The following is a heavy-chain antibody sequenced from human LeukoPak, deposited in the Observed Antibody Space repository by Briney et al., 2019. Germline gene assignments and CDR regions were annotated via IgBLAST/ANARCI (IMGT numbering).Heavy chain of an antibody. Sequence: SETLSLTCTVSGGSISSGDYYWSWIRQPPGRGLERIGYIYYSGSTYYNPSLKSRVTISVDTSKNQFSLKLSSVTAADTAVYYCARLNYGDYAYIFDYWGQGTLVTVSS. D-gene: IGHD4-17*01. J-gene: IGHJ4*02. V-gene: IGHV4-30-4*01. CDR3: ARLNYGDYAYIFDY. CDR2: IYYSGST. CDR1: GGSISSGDYY.